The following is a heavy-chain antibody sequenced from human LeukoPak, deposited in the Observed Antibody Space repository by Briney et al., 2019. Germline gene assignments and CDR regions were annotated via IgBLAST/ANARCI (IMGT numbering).Heavy chain of an antibody. Sequence: SEALSLTCTVSGGSISSYYWSWLRQPPGKGREGMGYIYYSGSTNYNPSLKSRVTISVDTSKNQFSLKLSSVTAADTAVYYCARNAYREVLWFGELSGYFDYWGQGTLVTVSS. CDR3: ARNAYREVLWFGELSGYFDY. D-gene: IGHD3-10*01. CDR1: GGSISSYY. CDR2: IYYSGST. J-gene: IGHJ4*02. V-gene: IGHV4-59*01.